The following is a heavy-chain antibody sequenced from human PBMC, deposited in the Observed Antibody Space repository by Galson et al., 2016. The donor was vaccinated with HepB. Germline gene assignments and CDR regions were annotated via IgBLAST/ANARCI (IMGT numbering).Heavy chain of an antibody. CDR1: GFAFGSHW. V-gene: IGHV3-74*01. CDR2: INSDGTIS. J-gene: IGHJ5*02. Sequence: SLRLSCAAFGFAFGSHWMHWVRQVPGKGLAWVSRINSDGTISNYADSVKGRFTISRDNAKNTLYLQMNSLRVDDTAIYYCGRDHSVVLTTAYNWFDPWGQGTLVTVSS. D-gene: IGHD4-23*01. CDR3: GRDHSVVLTTAYNWFDP.